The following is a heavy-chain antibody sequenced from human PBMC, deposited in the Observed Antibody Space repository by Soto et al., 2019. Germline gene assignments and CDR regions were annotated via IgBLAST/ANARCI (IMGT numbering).Heavy chain of an antibody. V-gene: IGHV3-23*01. Sequence: PGGSLRLSCAASGFTFSSYAMTWVRQAPGKGLEWVSAISGNGDATHYADSVKGRFIISRDNSLNTLYLHMNSLRAEDTAVFYCAKGRNGVDVWGQGTTVTVSS. CDR3: AKGRNGVDV. CDR1: GFTFSSYA. J-gene: IGHJ6*02. CDR2: ISGNGDAT.